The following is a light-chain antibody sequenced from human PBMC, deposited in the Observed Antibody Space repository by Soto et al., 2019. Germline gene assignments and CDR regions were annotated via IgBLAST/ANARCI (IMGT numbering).Light chain of an antibody. Sequence: DIQMTQSPSTLSASVGDRVTITCLASQSISSWLAWYQQKPGKAPKLLIYDASSLESGVPSRFSGRGSGTEFTLTISSLQPDDFATYYCQQYNSYWTFGQGTKV. CDR2: DAS. CDR3: QQYNSYWT. J-gene: IGKJ1*01. V-gene: IGKV1-5*01. CDR1: QSISSW.